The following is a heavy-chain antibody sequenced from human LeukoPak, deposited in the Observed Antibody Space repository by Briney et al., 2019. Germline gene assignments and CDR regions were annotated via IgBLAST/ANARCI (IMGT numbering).Heavy chain of an antibody. D-gene: IGHD6-13*01. CDR1: GFTFDSYA. CDR3: AKGHSSSRTEFDY. J-gene: IGHJ4*02. V-gene: IGHV3-23*01. Sequence: GSLRLSCEASGFTFDSYAMTWVRQAPGKGLEWVAIITKSGSNTYYADSVKGRFTISRDNSKNTMYVQMNSLRAEDTAVYYCAKGHSSSRTEFDYWGQGTLVTVSS. CDR2: ITKSGSNT.